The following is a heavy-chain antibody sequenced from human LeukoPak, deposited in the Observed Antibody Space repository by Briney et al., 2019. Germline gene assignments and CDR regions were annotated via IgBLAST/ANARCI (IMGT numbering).Heavy chain of an antibody. D-gene: IGHD2-2*01. CDR2: INPNSGGT. CDR1: GYTFTGYY. CDR3: ARGLRRAAAMSMSAY. V-gene: IGHV1-2*02. J-gene: IGHJ4*02. Sequence: AWVQVSCKATGYTFTGYYMHWVRQPPRQGIEWMGWINPNSGGTNYAQKFQGRVTMTRDTSISTAYMELSRLRSDDTAVYYCARGLRRAAAMSMSAYWGQGTLVTVSS.